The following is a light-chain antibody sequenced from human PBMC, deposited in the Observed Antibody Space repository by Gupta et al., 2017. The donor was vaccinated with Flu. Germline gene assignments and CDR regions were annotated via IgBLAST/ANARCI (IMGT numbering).Light chain of an antibody. CDR2: GAS. V-gene: IGKV3-15*01. J-gene: IGKJ5*01. CDR3: QQYADWPPIT. Sequence: EIVMTQSPDTLSVSPGERATLSCRASQSVSSNLAWYQHQPGLAPRLLIYGASTRATGIADRCSGSGSGTEFTLTISSLQSEDFAVYYCQQYADWPPITFGQGTRLEIK. CDR1: QSVSSN.